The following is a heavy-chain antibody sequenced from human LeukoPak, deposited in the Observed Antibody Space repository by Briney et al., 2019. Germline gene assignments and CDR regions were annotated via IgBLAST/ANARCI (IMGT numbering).Heavy chain of an antibody. CDR3: SRDTADDAFDI. V-gene: IGHV3-74*01. Sequence: GESLRLSCAASGFTFSSYWMHWVRQAPGKGLVWVSRIDSDGSTTSYADSVKGRFTIARDNAKNTLYLQMNSLRAEDTAVYYCSRDTADDAFDIWGQGTMVTVSS. J-gene: IGHJ3*02. CDR1: GFTFSSYW. CDR2: IDSDGSTT.